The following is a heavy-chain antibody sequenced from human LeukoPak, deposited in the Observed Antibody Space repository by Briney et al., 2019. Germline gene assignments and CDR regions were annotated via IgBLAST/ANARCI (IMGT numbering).Heavy chain of an antibody. D-gene: IGHD5-24*01. V-gene: IGHV3-48*03. CDR3: ATGEDGFNSNY. Sequence: VGSQRLSCAASAFTFSSYEMNWVRQAPGKGLEWVSYISSSGNTIYYADSVKGRFTISRDNAKNSLYLQMNSLRAEDTAVYYCATGEDGFNSNYWAQGTLVTVSS. J-gene: IGHJ4*02. CDR1: AFTFSSYE. CDR2: ISSSGNTI.